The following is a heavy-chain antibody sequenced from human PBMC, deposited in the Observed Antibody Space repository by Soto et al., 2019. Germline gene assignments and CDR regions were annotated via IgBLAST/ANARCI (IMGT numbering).Heavy chain of an antibody. Sequence: ASVKVSCKASGYTFTSYAMHWVRQAPGQRLEWMGWINAGNGNTKYSQKFQGRVTITRDTSASTAYMELSSLRSEDTAVYYCARDRVGATGWGGSWGQGTLVTVSS. V-gene: IGHV1-3*01. CDR3: ARDRVGATGWGGS. J-gene: IGHJ5*02. CDR1: GYTFTSYA. D-gene: IGHD1-26*01. CDR2: INAGNGNT.